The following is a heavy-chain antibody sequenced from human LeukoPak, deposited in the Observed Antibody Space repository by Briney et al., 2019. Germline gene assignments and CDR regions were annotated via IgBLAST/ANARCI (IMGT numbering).Heavy chain of an antibody. V-gene: IGHV1-2*02. Sequence: GAPLKVSCKASGYTFTGYYMHWVRQAPVQRLECMGWINTNSVVTNYAQKIQGRFTMRRDTSISTPYMGLSRLRSHGTPVYRCARGDEYDSSSGVIDYWGQGTLVSVSS. CDR2: INTNSVVT. CDR3: ARGDEYDSSSGVIDY. J-gene: IGHJ4*02. CDR1: GYTFTGYY. D-gene: IGHD6-6*01.